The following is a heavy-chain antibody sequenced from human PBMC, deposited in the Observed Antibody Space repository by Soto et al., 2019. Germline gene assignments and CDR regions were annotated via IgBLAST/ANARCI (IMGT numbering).Heavy chain of an antibody. CDR1: GFTFSSYS. CDR2: ISSSSSYI. CDR3: ARAPYYYESRGYWAY. V-gene: IGHV3-21*01. Sequence: EVQLVESGGGLVKPGGSLRLSCAASGFTFSSYSMNWVRQAPGKGLEWVSSISSSSSYIYYAASVKGRFTISRDNAKNSLYLQMNSLRAEDTAVYYCARAPYYYESRGYWAYWGQGTLVTVSS. D-gene: IGHD3-22*01. J-gene: IGHJ4*02.